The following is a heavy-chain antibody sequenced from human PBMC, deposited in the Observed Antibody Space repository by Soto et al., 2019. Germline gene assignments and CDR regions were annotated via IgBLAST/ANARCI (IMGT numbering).Heavy chain of an antibody. Sequence: XESLKISCKGSGYSFTSYWIGWVRQMPGKGQEWMGIIYPGDSDTRYSPSFQGQVTISADKSISTAYLQWSSLKASDTAMYYCARLASYYDSSGYRTTSGRYYFDYWGQGTLVTVSS. V-gene: IGHV5-51*01. CDR1: GYSFTSYW. J-gene: IGHJ4*02. CDR2: IYPGDSDT. D-gene: IGHD3-22*01. CDR3: ARLASYYDSSGYRTTSGRYYFDY.